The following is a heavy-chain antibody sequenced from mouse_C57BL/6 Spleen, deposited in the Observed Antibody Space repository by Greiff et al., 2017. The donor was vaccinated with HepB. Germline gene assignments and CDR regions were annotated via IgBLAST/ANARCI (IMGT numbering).Heavy chain of an antibody. CDR1: GFTFSSYA. J-gene: IGHJ4*01. V-gene: IGHV5-9-1*02. D-gene: IGHD2-1*01. CDR2: ISSGGDYI. CDR3: TIDAYGIYDYYAMDY. Sequence: EVQLMESGEGLVKPGGSLKLSCAASGFTFSSYAMSWVRQTPEKRLEWVAYISSGGDYIYYVDTVKGRFTISRDNARNTLYLQMSSLQSEDTAMYYCTIDAYGIYDYYAMDYWGPGTSVTVSS.